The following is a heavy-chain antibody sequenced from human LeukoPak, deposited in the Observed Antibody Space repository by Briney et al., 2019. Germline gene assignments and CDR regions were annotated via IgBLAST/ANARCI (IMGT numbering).Heavy chain of an antibody. CDR3: AKVLRGLDY. J-gene: IGHJ4*02. D-gene: IGHD3-3*01. Sequence: GGSLRLSCAASGFTFSSYGMHWVRQAPGKGVEWVAVISYDGSNKYYADSVKGRFTISRDNSKNTLYLQMNSLTTEDTAVYYCAKVLRGLDYWGQGTLVTVSS. CDR2: ISYDGSNK. CDR1: GFTFSSYG. V-gene: IGHV3-30*18.